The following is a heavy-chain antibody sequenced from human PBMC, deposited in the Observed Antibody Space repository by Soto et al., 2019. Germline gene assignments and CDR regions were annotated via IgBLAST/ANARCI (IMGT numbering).Heavy chain of an antibody. CDR1: GFTFSSYS. CDR3: ASHPRDSSGYWYYFDY. CDR2: ISSSSSYL. D-gene: IGHD3-22*01. V-gene: IGHV3-21*01. Sequence: EVQLVESGGGLVKPGGSLRLSCAGSGFTFSSYSMNWVRQAPGKGLVWVSSISSSSSYLYYADSVKGRFTISRDNAKNSLYLQMNSLRAEDTAVYYCASHPRDSSGYWYYFDYWGQGTLVTVSS. J-gene: IGHJ4*02.